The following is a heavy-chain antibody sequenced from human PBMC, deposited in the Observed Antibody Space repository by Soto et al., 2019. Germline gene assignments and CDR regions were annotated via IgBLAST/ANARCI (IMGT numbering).Heavy chain of an antibody. Sequence: GAAQDSCNDSGDTFSSCAMHCVLQHPGRKSEGMEMHNTGNENTKYSQKFQGRVTITTDTSASTAYMELSSMRSEDTAVYYCAREVDLVRRELGDYYYYGMDVWGQGTTVTVSS. D-gene: IGHD1-7*01. CDR1: GDTFSSCA. CDR3: AREVDLVRRELGDYYYYGMDV. CDR2: HNTGNENT. V-gene: IGHV1-3*04. J-gene: IGHJ6*02.